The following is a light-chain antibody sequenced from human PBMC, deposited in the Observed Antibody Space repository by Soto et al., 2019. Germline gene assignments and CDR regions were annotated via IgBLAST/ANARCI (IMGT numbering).Light chain of an antibody. V-gene: IGKV3-11*01. Sequence: VLTQSPATLSLSPGERATLSCRASQSVSSYLAWYQQKPGQAPRLLIYDASSRATGIPARFSGSGFGTDFTLTISSLESEDSAVYYCQQRSYWPPYTFGQGTKVDI. CDR3: QQRSYWPPYT. CDR2: DAS. CDR1: QSVSSY. J-gene: IGKJ2*01.